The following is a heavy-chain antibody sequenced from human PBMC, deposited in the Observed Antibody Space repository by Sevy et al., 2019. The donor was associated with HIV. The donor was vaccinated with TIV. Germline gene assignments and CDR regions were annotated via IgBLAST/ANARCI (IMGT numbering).Heavy chain of an antibody. CDR3: TRDRGLITMVRGVIIEGYYGMDV. CDR2: IRSKAYDGTT. CDR1: GFTFGDYA. Sequence: GGSLRLSCTASGFTFGDYAMSWFRQAPGKGLEWVGFIRSKAYDGTTEYAASVKGRFTISRDDSKSIAYLQMNSLKTEDTAVYYCTRDRGLITMVRGVIIEGYYGMDVWGQGTTVTVSS. D-gene: IGHD3-10*01. J-gene: IGHJ6*02. V-gene: IGHV3-49*03.